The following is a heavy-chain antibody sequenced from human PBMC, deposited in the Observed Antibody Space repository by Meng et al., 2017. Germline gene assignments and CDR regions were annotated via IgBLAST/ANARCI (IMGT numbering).Heavy chain of an antibody. CDR2: IYYSGST. V-gene: IGHV4-31*01. D-gene: IGHD6-13*01. J-gene: IGHJ4*02. CDR1: GGSISSGGYY. Sequence: GPCLVKPSQTLSLTCTVSGGSISSGGYYWSWIRQHPGKGLEWIGYIYYSGSTYYNPSLKSLVTISVDTSKNQFSLKLSSVTAADTAVYYCARVSAGSKAYFDYWGQGTLVTVSS. CDR3: ARVSAGSKAYFDY.